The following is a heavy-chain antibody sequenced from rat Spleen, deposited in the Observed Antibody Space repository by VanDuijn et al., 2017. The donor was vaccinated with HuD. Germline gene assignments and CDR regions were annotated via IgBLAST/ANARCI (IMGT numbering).Heavy chain of an antibody. CDR1: GFTFSDYA. CDR2: IIYNGRTT. J-gene: IGHJ4*01. Sequence: EVQLVESGGGLVQPGRSLKLSCAASGFTFSDYAMAWVRQAPKKGLEWVTTIIYNGRTTYYRDSVKGRFTISRDNAKSTLYLEMDRLRSEDTATYYCAREPYSYDGYYHGPVLGVMDAWGQGDSVTVSS. D-gene: IGHD1-12*03. V-gene: IGHV5-17*01. CDR3: AREPYSYDGYYHGPVLGVMDA.